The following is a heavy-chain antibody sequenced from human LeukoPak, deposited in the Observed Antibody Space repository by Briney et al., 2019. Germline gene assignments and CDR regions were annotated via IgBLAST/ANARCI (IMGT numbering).Heavy chain of an antibody. J-gene: IGHJ6*03. CDR3: AKDIGRVDTASTYMDV. CDR2: ISSPSRII. D-gene: IGHD5-18*01. CDR1: GFTFNTYS. Sequence: GGSLRLSCAASGFTFNTYSMNWVRQAPGKGLEWISYISSPSRIIYYADSVKGRFTISRDNVKNSLYLQMNSLRVEDTALYYCAKDIGRVDTASTYMDVWGKGTTVTISS. V-gene: IGHV3-48*01.